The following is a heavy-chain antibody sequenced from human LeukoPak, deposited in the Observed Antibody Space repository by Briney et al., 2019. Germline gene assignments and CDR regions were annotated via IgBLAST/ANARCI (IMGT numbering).Heavy chain of an antibody. Sequence: GSLRLSCAASGFPVSSNYMSWVRQAPGKGLEWVSVIYSGGSTYYADSVKGRFTISRDNSKNTLYLQMNSLRAEDTAVYYCARSLSGEGAYYFDYWGQGTLVTVSS. D-gene: IGHD3-16*01. J-gene: IGHJ4*02. CDR2: IYSGGST. CDR1: GFPVSSNY. CDR3: ARSLSGEGAYYFDY. V-gene: IGHV3-66*01.